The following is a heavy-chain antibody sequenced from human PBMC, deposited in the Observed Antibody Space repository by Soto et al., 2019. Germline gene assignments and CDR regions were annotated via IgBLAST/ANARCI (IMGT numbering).Heavy chain of an antibody. V-gene: IGHV4-34*01. D-gene: IGHD2-2*01. CDR1: GGSFSGYY. CDR2: INHRGST. J-gene: IGHJ5*02. Sequence: SETLSLTCAVYGGSFSGYYRSWIRQPPGKELEWIGEINHRGSTNYNPSLKSRVTISVDTSKNQFSLKLSSVTAADTAVYYCARGYCSSTSCYPYNWFDPWGQGTLVTVSS. CDR3: ARGYCSSTSCYPYNWFDP.